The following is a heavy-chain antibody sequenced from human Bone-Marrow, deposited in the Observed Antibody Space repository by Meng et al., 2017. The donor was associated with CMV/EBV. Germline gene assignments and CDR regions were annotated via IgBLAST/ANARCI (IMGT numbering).Heavy chain of an antibody. Sequence: SETLSLTCTVSGGSVSSGSYYWSCIRQPPGKGLEWIGYIYYSGSTNYNPSLKSRVTISVDTSKNQFSLKLSSVTAADTAVYYCARDPYSRSWGGWFDPWGQGTLVTVYS. J-gene: IGHJ5*02. CDR1: GGSVSSGSYY. D-gene: IGHD6-13*01. CDR2: IYYSGST. V-gene: IGHV4-61*01. CDR3: ARDPYSRSWGGWFDP.